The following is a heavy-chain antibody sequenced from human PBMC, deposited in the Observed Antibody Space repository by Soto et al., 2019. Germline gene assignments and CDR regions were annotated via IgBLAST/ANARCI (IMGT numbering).Heavy chain of an antibody. D-gene: IGHD5-18*01. CDR1: GGSISSGGYY. CDR3: AREYTAMGYYYYGMDV. Sequence: SETLSLTCTVSGGSISSGGYYWSWIRQHPGKGLEWIGYIYYSGSTYYNPSLKSRVTISVDTSKNQFSLKLSSVTAADTAVYYCAREYTAMGYYYYGMDVWGQGTTVTVSS. V-gene: IGHV4-31*03. CDR2: IYYSGST. J-gene: IGHJ6*02.